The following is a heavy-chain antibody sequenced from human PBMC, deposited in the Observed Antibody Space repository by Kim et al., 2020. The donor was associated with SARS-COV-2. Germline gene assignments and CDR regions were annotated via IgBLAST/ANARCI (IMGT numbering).Heavy chain of an antibody. CDR2: INQDGTET. CDR3: AGIGRGGGNLGI. Sequence: GGSLRLSCAASGFTFTTYWMNWVRQVPGKGLEWVANINQDGTETYYVDSVKGRFTISRDNAKNSLFLQMNRLSADDTALYYCAGIGRGGGNLGIRGQGT. CDR1: GFTFTTYW. V-gene: IGHV3-7*01. D-gene: IGHD3-10*01. J-gene: IGHJ3*02.